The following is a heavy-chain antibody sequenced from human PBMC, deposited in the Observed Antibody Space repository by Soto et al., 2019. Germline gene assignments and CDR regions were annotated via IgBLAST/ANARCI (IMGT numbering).Heavy chain of an antibody. D-gene: IGHD6-6*01. CDR3: AREIAGSSSYIYYYYGMDV. CDR2: IYYSGST. V-gene: IGHV4-31*03. CDR1: GGSISSGGYY. J-gene: IGHJ6*02. Sequence: PSETLSLTCTVSGGSISSGGYYWSWIRQHPGKGLEWIGYIYYSGSTYYNPSLKSRVTISVDTSKNQFSLKLSSVTAADTAVYYCAREIAGSSSYIYYYYGMDVWGQGTTVTVSS.